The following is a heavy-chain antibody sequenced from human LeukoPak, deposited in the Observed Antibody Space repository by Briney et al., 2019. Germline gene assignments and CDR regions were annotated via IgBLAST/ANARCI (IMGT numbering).Heavy chain of an antibody. V-gene: IGHV3-72*01. Sequence: GGSLRLSCAASGFTFSDYYMDWVRQAPGKGLEWVGRSRNKANSYTTKYAASVEGRFTISRDDSKNSLYLQMNSLQTEDTAVYYCVRVRVRTPPAAFHIWGQGTMVTVSS. D-gene: IGHD1-1*01. CDR3: VRVRVRTPPAAFHI. J-gene: IGHJ3*02. CDR2: SRNKANSYTT. CDR1: GFTFSDYY.